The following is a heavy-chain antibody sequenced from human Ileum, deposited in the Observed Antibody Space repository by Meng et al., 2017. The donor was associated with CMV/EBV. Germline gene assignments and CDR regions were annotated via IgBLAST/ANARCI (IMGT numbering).Heavy chain of an antibody. CDR3: ARDPIVQITDTPGDY. J-gene: IGHJ4*02. Sequence: ASVKVSCKASGYTFTDYYMHWVRQAPGQGLDWMGWINPKSGGTNYARKFQGRVTVTRDTSINTVYMELSSLRSDDTAIYYCARDPIVQITDTPGDYWGQGTLVTVSS. V-gene: IGHV1-2*02. D-gene: IGHD1-26*01. CDR1: GYTFTDYY. CDR2: INPKSGGT.